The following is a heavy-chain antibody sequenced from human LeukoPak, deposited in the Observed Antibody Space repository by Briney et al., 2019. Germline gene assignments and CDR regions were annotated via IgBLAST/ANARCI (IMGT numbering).Heavy chain of an antibody. J-gene: IGHJ4*02. D-gene: IGHD6-13*01. CDR1: GYTFTGYY. CDR3: ATPRGSSSWYNDFDY. V-gene: IGHV1-2*02. CDR2: INPNSGGT. Sequence: ASVKVSCKASGYTFTGYYMHWVRQAPGQGLEWMGWINPNSGGTNYAQKFQGRVTMTRDTSISTAYMELSRLRSDDTAVYYCATPRGSSSWYNDFDYWGQGTLVTVSS.